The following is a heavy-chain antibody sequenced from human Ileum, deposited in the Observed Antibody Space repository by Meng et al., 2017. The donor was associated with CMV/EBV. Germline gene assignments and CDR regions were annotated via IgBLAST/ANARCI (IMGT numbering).Heavy chain of an antibody. Sequence: EVQVAESGGXLVKPGDSRTLSCVVSGIDFSSYSMAWVRQGPGKGLDWVSSIDSSGTYKYYADSVTGRFTSSRDNAENSLHLQMNSLRVEDTAVYFCLILLNGYFLHWGQGTLVTVSS. J-gene: IGHJ1*01. CDR2: IDSSGTYK. V-gene: IGHV3-21*06. D-gene: IGHD2-8*01. CDR1: GIDFSSYS. CDR3: LILLNGYFLH.